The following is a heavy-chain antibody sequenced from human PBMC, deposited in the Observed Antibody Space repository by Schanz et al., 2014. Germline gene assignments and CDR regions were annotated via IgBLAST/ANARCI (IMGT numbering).Heavy chain of an antibody. CDR1: GFTFRNNW. CDR3: VRDERISSGVWFDP. V-gene: IGHV3-74*01. Sequence: LVVESGGGLVQPGGSLRLSCAASGFTFRNNWMHWFRQGTGKGLSWVSRIDGEGGDTRYADSVKGRFTVFRDNARNMVFLQMNSLRVDDTGVYYCVRDERISSGVWFDPWGQGTLVTVSS. D-gene: IGHD6-19*01. CDR2: IDGEGGDT. J-gene: IGHJ5*02.